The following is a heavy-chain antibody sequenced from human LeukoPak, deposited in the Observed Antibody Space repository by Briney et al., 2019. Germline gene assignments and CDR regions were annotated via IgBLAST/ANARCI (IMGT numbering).Heavy chain of an antibody. Sequence: ASVKVSCKTSGYTFIGYYMHWVRQAPGQGLEWMGWINTNTGNPTYAQGFTGRFVFSLDTSVSTAYLQISSLKAEDTAVYYCARGATVVTRGWFDPWGQGTLVTVSS. V-gene: IGHV7-4-1*02. CDR2: INTNTGNP. CDR3: ARGATVVTRGWFDP. J-gene: IGHJ5*02. D-gene: IGHD4-23*01. CDR1: GYTFIGYY.